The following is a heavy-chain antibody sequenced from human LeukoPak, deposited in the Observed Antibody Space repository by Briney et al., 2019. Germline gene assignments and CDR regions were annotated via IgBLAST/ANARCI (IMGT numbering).Heavy chain of an antibody. CDR3: ARGLLSHPGANLAVVAAAYDY. V-gene: IGHV4-34*01. CDR2: ISHSGST. Sequence: PSETLSLTCAVYGGSFSGYYWSWIRQPPGKGLEWIGEISHSGSTNYNPSLKSRVTISVDTSKNQFSLKLSSVTAADTAVYYCARGLLSHPGANLAVVAAAYDYWGQGTLVTVSS. D-gene: IGHD2-15*01. J-gene: IGHJ4*02. CDR1: GGSFSGYY.